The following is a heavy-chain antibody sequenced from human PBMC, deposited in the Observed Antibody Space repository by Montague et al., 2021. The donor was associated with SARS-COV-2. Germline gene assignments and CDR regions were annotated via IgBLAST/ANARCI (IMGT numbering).Heavy chain of an antibody. CDR1: GFTFSSYA. V-gene: IGHV3-30-3*01. Sequence: SLSLSFSASGFTFSSYAMHWVRQAPGKGLEWVAVISYDGSNKYYADSVKGRFTISRDNSKNTLYLQMNSLRAEDTAVYYCAREDPSFDAFDIWGQGTMVTVSS. CDR3: AREDPSFDAFDI. J-gene: IGHJ3*02. CDR2: ISYDGSNK.